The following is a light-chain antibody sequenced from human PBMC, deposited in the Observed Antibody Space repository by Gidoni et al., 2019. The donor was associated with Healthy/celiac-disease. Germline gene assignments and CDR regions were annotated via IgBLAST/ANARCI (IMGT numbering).Light chain of an antibody. V-gene: IGKV3-20*01. J-gene: IGKJ1*01. Sequence: EIVLTQSPGTLSLSPGERAILSCRASQSVSSSYLAWYQQKPGQAPRLLIYGASSRATGIPDRFSGSGSGTDFTLTISRLEPEDFAVYYCQQYGSSPKTFGQXTKVEIK. CDR1: QSVSSSY. CDR3: QQYGSSPKT. CDR2: GAS.